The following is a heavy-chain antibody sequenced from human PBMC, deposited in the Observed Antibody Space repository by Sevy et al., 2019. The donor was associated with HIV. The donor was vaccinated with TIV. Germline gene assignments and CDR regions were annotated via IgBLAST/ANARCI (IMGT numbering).Heavy chain of an antibody. J-gene: IGHJ4*02. CDR2: ISYDGGSK. Sequence: GGSLRLSCAASGFTFYTYAMHWVRQAPGKGLEWVAVISYDGGSKYYADSVKGRFTISRDNSKNTLYLQMISLRPEDSAIYYCARGRAIAAAGTRDYWGQGTLVTVSS. CDR1: GFTFYTYA. CDR3: ARGRAIAAAGTRDY. D-gene: IGHD6-13*01. V-gene: IGHV3-30-3*01.